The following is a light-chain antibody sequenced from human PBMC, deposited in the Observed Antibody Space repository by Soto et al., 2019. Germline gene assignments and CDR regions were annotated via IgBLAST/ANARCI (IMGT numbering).Light chain of an antibody. Sequence: QSVLTQSPSASASLGASVKLTRTLSSGHSSYAIAWHQQQPEKGPRFLMKLNSDGSHSKGDGISDRFSGSSSGAERYLTISSLQSEDEADYYCQTWGADSVIFGGGTQLTVL. CDR1: SGHSSYA. V-gene: IGLV4-69*01. CDR3: QTWGADSVI. CDR2: LNSDGSH. J-gene: IGLJ2*01.